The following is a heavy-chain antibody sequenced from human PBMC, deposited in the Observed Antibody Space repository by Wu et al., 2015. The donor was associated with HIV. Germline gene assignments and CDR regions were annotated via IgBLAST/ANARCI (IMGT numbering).Heavy chain of an antibody. CDR1: GYTITTYE. J-gene: IGHJ6*02. CDR2: MNSNNGKT. V-gene: IGHV1-8*01. CDR3: ATSYYGSGSYPTFYYYYAMDV. Sequence: QVQLVQSGAEVKKPGASVKVSCQASGYTITTYEFNWVRQAPGQGLEWMGWMNSNNGKTGYGQKFQGRVAMTRNISTRTAYMELSGLKSEDTAVYYCATSYYGSGSYPTFYYYYAMDVWGQGTTVTVSS. D-gene: IGHD3-10*01.